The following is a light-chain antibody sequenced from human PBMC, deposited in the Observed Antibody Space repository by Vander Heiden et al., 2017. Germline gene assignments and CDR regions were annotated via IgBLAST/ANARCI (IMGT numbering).Light chain of an antibody. Sequence: QSVLTPPPSASGTPGQRVTIPVSGTTSNTERNPVTGYQHLPGPPPKLLIYSNNQRPSGVPDRFSGSKSGTSASLAISGLQSEDEADYYCAAWDDSLNGLYVFGTGTKVTVL. V-gene: IGLV1-44*01. J-gene: IGLJ1*01. CDR2: SNN. CDR1: TSNTERNP. CDR3: AAWDDSLNGLYV.